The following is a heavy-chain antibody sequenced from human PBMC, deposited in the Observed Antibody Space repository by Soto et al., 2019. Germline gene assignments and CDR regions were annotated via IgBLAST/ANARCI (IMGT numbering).Heavy chain of an antibody. CDR2: IYYSGST. CDR1: GGSISSYY. Sequence: PSETLSLTCTVSGGSISSYYWSWIRQPPGKGLEWIGYIYYSGSTNYNPSLESRVTISVDTSKNQFSLKLSSVTAADTAVYYCARGYSGKPTTWGQGTLVTVSS. CDR3: ARGYSGKPTT. J-gene: IGHJ5*02. V-gene: IGHV4-59*01. D-gene: IGHD5-12*01.